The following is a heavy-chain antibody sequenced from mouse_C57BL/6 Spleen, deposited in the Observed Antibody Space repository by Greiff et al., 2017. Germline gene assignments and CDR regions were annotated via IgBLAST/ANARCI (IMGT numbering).Heavy chain of an antibody. CDR2: IDPENGDT. J-gene: IGHJ4*01. Sequence: VQLQQSGAELVRPGASVKLSCTVPGITIIDDYMHGVKRRPDQGLEWIGWIDPENGDTEYASKFQGKATITADTASNTAYLQLSSLTTVDTAVYYSTTSLLYHEDSMDYWGQGTTVTVSS. CDR3: TTSLLYHEDSMDY. V-gene: IGHV14-4*01. D-gene: IGHD2-12*01. CDR1: GITIIDDY.